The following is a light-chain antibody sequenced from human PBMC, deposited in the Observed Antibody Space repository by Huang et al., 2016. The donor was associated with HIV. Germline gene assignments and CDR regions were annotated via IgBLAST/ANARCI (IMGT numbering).Light chain of an antibody. CDR2: DAS. V-gene: IGKV3-11*01. Sequence: EIVLTQSPATLSLSPGERATLSCRASQRISSSLAWYQQKPGQAPRLLIYDASNRATGVPARFSGSGSGTDFTITISSLEPEDFAVYYCQQRSNWPPEGTFGQGTKVEIK. CDR3: QQRSNWPPEGT. CDR1: QRISSS. J-gene: IGKJ1*01.